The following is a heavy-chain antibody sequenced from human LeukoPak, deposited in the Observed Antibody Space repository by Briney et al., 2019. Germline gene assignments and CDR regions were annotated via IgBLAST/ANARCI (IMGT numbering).Heavy chain of an antibody. CDR1: GYTFTGYY. Sequence: GASVKVSCKASGYTFTGYYMHWVRQAPGQGLEWMGWINPNSGGTNYAQKFQGRVTMTRDTSISTAYMGLSRLRSDDTAVYYCARDQGTYYDILTGYSPFYYMDVWGKGTTVTISS. CDR2: INPNSGGT. D-gene: IGHD3-9*01. J-gene: IGHJ6*03. CDR3: ARDQGTYYDILTGYSPFYYMDV. V-gene: IGHV1-2*02.